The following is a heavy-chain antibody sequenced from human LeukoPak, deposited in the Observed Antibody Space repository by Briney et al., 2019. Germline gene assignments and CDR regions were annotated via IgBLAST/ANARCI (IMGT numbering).Heavy chain of an antibody. D-gene: IGHD5-12*01. CDR2: ISYDGSNK. Sequence: GGSLRLSCAASGFTFSSYAMHWVRQAPGKGLEWVAVISYDGSNKYYADSVKGRFTISRDSSKNTLYLQMNSLRAEDTAVYYCARPSAGVATMGNYYYYGMDVWGKGTTVTVSS. CDR3: ARPSAGVATMGNYYYYGMDV. V-gene: IGHV3-30*04. CDR1: GFTFSSYA. J-gene: IGHJ6*04.